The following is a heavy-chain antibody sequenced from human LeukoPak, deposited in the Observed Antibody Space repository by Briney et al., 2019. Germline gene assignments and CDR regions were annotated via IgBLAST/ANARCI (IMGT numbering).Heavy chain of an antibody. J-gene: IGHJ5*02. V-gene: IGHV3-21*01. CDR2: ISSSSSYI. Sequence: PGGSLRLSCAVSGFTFSSYEMNWVRQAPGKGLEWVSSISSSSSYIYYADSVKGRFTISRDNAKNSLFLQMNSLRAEGTAVYYCARGLGWLHSWGQGTLVTVSS. D-gene: IGHD3/OR15-3a*01. CDR3: ARGLGWLHS. CDR1: GFTFSSYE.